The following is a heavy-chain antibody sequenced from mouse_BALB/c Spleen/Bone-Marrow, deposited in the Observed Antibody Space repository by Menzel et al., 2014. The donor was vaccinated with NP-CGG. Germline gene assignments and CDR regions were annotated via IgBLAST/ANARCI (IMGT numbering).Heavy chain of an antibody. D-gene: IGHD4-1*01. CDR2: INPGTGYT. Sequence: QVQLQQSGAELTKPGASVTMSCKASGYTFTNYWIHWIKQRPGQGLEWIGYINPGTGYTDYNPNFKGKATLTADKSSIAAYMQLSSLTSEGSSVYYCARETGTYVMDYWGQGTSVTVAS. V-gene: IGHV1-7*01. CDR3: ARETGTYVMDY. J-gene: IGHJ4*01. CDR1: GYTFTNYW.